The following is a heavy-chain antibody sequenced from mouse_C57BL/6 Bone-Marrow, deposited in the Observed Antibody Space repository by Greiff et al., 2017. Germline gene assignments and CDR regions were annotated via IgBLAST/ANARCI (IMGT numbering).Heavy chain of an antibody. D-gene: IGHD2-3*01. CDR1: GYTFTSYW. CDR2: IYPSDSET. Sequence: VQLQQPGAELVRPGSSVKLSCKASGYTFTSYWMDWVKQRPGQGLEWIGNIYPSDSETHYNQKFKDKATLTVDKSSSTAYMQLSSLTSEDSAVYYCAREGDGSWYCDVWGTGTTVTVSS. CDR3: AREGDGSWYCDV. J-gene: IGHJ1*03. V-gene: IGHV1-61*01.